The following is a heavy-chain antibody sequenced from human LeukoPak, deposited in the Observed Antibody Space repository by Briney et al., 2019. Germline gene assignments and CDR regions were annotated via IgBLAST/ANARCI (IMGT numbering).Heavy chain of an antibody. Sequence: PGRSLRLSCAASGFTFSSCGMHWVHQAPGKGLEWVAVISYDGSNKYYAGSVKGRFTISRDNSKSTLYLQMNSLRAEDTAVYYCARVRPGSNYVDFDYWGQGTLVTVSS. V-gene: IGHV3-33*05. CDR3: ARVRPGSNYVDFDY. J-gene: IGHJ4*02. D-gene: IGHD4-11*01. CDR2: ISYDGSNK. CDR1: GFTFSSCG.